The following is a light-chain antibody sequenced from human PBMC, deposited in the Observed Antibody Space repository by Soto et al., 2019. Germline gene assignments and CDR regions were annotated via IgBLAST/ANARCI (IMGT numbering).Light chain of an antibody. J-gene: IGKJ4*01. CDR1: RDIGTW. CDR2: RAS. Sequence: TQMTQSPSTLSASAGDSVSITCRASRDIGTWLAWFQQKPGRAPNLLIYRASTLARGVPSRFSGSGSGTEFTLTISSLQPDDFATYYCHRHETYPLAFGGGTKVDI. V-gene: IGKV1-5*03. CDR3: HRHETYPLA.